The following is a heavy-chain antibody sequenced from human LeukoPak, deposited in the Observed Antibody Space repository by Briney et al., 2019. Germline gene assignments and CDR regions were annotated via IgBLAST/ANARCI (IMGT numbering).Heavy chain of an antibody. D-gene: IGHD3-22*01. V-gene: IGHV1-18*01. CDR3: AKSAASSGYFLPFDY. CDR1: GYTFTNYG. CDR2: ISLKNGDI. Sequence: ASVKVSCKASGYTFTNYGIFWVRQAPGQGLEWLGWISLKNGDINYAQKVRGRVTITTDTSTNTAYMEWWSLTSDDTAVYYCAKSAASSGYFLPFDYWGQGTPVIVSS. J-gene: IGHJ4*02.